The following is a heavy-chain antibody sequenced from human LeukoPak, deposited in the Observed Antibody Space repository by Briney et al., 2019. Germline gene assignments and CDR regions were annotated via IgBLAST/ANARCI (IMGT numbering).Heavy chain of an antibody. D-gene: IGHD6-13*01. V-gene: IGHV3-30*01. CDR1: GLTFSSYA. CDR3: ASSTSWCNFLVY. J-gene: IGHJ4*02. Sequence: GGSLRLSCAASGLTFSSYAMHWLRQAPGKGLKWVTIMSSDGSNTYYADSVKGRFTISRDNSKNTLYLQMNRLRAEDTAVYYCASSTSWCNFLVYWGQGTLVTVSS. CDR2: MSSDGSNT.